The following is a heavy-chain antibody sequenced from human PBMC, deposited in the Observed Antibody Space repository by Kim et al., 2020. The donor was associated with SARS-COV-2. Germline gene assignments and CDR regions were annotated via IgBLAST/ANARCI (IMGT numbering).Heavy chain of an antibody. V-gene: IGHV3-30*04. CDR3: AREKVPAANNWFDP. J-gene: IGHJ5*02. D-gene: IGHD2-2*01. CDR2: ISYDGSNK. Sequence: GGSLRLSCAASGFTFSSYAMHWVRQAPGKGLEWVAVISYDGSNKYYADSVKGRFTISRDNSKNTLYLQMNSLRAEDTAVYYCAREKVPAANNWFDPWGQGTLVTVSS. CDR1: GFTFSSYA.